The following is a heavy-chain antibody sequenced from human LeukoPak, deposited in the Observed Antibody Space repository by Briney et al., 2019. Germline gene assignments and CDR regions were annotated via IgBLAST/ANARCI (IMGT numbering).Heavy chain of an antibody. CDR3: ARLPATSYDYVWGSADV. CDR1: GGSISSSSYY. D-gene: IGHD3-16*01. Sequence: PSETLSLTCTVSGGSISSSSYYWGWIRQPPGKGLEWIGSIYYSGSTYYNPSLKSRVTISVDTSKNQFSLKLSSVTAADTAVYYCARLPATSYDYVWGSADVWGKGTTVTISS. J-gene: IGHJ6*04. CDR2: IYYSGST. V-gene: IGHV4-39*01.